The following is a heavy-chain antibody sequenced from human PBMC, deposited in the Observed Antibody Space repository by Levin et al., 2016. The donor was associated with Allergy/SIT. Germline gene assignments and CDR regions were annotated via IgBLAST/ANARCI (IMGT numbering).Heavy chain of an antibody. Sequence: SETLSLTCAVSGGSVNSADSYWTWVRQPPGRGLEWIGYVYYLGGTKYNPSLKSRVTISMDMSTNQFSLKLNSVTAADTAVYYCARDTLSGSRWGEIYEYWGQGVLVTVPS. D-gene: IGHD3-16*01. J-gene: IGHJ4*02. CDR1: GGSVNSADSY. CDR2: VYYLGGT. CDR3: ARDTLSGSRWGEIYEY. V-gene: IGHV4-61*08.